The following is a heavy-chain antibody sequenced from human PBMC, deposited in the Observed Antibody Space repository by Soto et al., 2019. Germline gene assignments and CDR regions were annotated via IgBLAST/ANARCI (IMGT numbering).Heavy chain of an antibody. CDR1: GFTFSSYA. J-gene: IGHJ4*02. Sequence: GGSLRLSCAASGFTFSSYAMHWVRQAPGKGLEWVAVISYDGSNKYYADSVKGRFTISRDNSKNTLYLQMNSLRAEDTAVYYCARAPGPNIAAAPDYWGQGTLVTVSS. CDR3: ARAPGPNIAAAPDY. CDR2: ISYDGSNK. D-gene: IGHD6-13*01. V-gene: IGHV3-30-3*01.